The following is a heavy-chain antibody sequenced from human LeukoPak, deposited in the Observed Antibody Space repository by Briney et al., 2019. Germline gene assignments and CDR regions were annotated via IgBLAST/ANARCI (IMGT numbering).Heavy chain of an antibody. Sequence: GGSLRLSCAASGFTFSGSSMHWVRQASGKGLEWVGRIRNKANNYATAYAASVKGRFTISRDDSKNTAYLQMNSLKTEDTAVYYCTRLGVGATGMDVWGQGTTVTVSS. CDR3: TRLGVGATGMDV. D-gene: IGHD1-26*01. V-gene: IGHV3-73*01. J-gene: IGHJ6*02. CDR2: IRNKANNYAT. CDR1: GFTFSGSS.